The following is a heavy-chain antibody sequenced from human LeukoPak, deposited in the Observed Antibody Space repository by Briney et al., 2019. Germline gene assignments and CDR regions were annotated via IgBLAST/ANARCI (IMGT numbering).Heavy chain of an antibody. Sequence: AGGSLRLSCAASGFTVSSNYMSWVRQAPGKGLEWVSVIYSGGSTYYADSVKGRFTISRDNAKNTLHLQMNSLRAEDTAVYYCARGARGSGTASDYWGQGTLVTVSS. J-gene: IGHJ4*02. D-gene: IGHD3-10*01. CDR1: GFTVSSNY. CDR2: IYSGGST. V-gene: IGHV3-53*01. CDR3: ARGARGSGTASDY.